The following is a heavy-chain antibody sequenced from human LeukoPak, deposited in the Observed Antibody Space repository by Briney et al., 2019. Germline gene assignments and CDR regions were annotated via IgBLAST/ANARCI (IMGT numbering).Heavy chain of an antibody. D-gene: IGHD3-9*01. Sequence: GGSLRLSCSASGFPFSSYAMHWVRQAPGKGLEYVSAISDSGGSTYYADSVKGRFTISRDNSKNTLYMQMNSLRAEDTAVYYCAKVSLLRYFDWLSRFDPWGQGTLVTVSS. J-gene: IGHJ5*02. CDR2: ISDSGGST. CDR3: AKVSLLRYFDWLSRFDP. CDR1: GFPFSSYA. V-gene: IGHV3-64*04.